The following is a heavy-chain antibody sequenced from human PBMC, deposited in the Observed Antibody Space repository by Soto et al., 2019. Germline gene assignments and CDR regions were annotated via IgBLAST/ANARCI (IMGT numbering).Heavy chain of an antibody. J-gene: IGHJ6*02. V-gene: IGHV1-69*13. CDR2: IIPIFGTA. CDR3: AREDRASYSSSWYYYYGMDV. CDR1: GYTFTSYA. Sequence: SVKVSCKASGYTFTSYAISWVRQAPGQGLEWMGGIIPIFGTANYAQKFQGRVTITADESTSTAYMELSSLRSEDTAVYYCAREDRASYSSSWYYYYGMDVWGQGTTVTVSS. D-gene: IGHD6-13*01.